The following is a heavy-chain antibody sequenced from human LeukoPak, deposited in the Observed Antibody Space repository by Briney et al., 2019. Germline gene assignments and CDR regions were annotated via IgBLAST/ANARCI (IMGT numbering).Heavy chain of an antibody. Sequence: GGSLRLSCAASRFTFTSYSMTWVRQAPGKGLEWVSYIGYSGRDMYYADSVKGRFTISKDNAKNALYLQMNSLRVEDTAVYYCARRDGYYMDVWGKGTTVTVSS. CDR3: ARRDGYYMDV. CDR2: IGYSGRDM. CDR1: RFTFTSYS. J-gene: IGHJ6*03. D-gene: IGHD2-15*01. V-gene: IGHV3-21*05.